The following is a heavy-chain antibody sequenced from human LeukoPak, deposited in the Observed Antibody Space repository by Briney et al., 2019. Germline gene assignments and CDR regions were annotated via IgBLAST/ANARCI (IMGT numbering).Heavy chain of an antibody. V-gene: IGHV3-7*01. CDR2: INRDGSVI. Sequence: GGSMRLSCAASGFTFSSYWMTWVRQVPGKGLEWVSNINRDGSVIHYMDSVKGRFTISRDNAKNSLYLQMNSLRAEDTAVYYCVRDFSPYCGGDCYFDAFDIWGQGTVVTVSS. D-gene: IGHD2-21*01. J-gene: IGHJ3*02. CDR1: GFTFSSYW. CDR3: VRDFSPYCGGDCYFDAFDI.